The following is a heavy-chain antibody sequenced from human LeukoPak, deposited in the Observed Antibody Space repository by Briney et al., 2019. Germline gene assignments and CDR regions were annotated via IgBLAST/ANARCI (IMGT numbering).Heavy chain of an antibody. J-gene: IGHJ4*02. CDR1: GYSFTSYW. CDR3: ARRRYYDSSGTTSLDY. Sequence: GESLKISCKASGYSFTSYWIGWVRQMPGKGLEWMGIIYPGDSDTRYSPSFQGQVTISADKSISTAYLQWSSLKASDTAMYYCARRRYYDSSGTTSLDYWGQGTLVTVSS. V-gene: IGHV5-51*01. CDR2: IYPGDSDT. D-gene: IGHD3-22*01.